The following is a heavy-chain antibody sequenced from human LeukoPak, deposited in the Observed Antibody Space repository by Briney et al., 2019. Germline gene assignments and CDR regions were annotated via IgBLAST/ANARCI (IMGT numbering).Heavy chain of an antibody. CDR3: ARVPRIAVAGKGDY. D-gene: IGHD6-19*01. V-gene: IGHV4-34*01. Sequence: SETLSLTCAVYGGSFSGYYWSWIRPPPGKGLEWIGEINHSGSTNYNPSLKSRVTISVDTSKNQFSLKLSSVTAADTAVYYCARVPRIAVAGKGDYWGQGTLVTVSS. CDR2: INHSGST. CDR1: GGSFSGYY. J-gene: IGHJ4*02.